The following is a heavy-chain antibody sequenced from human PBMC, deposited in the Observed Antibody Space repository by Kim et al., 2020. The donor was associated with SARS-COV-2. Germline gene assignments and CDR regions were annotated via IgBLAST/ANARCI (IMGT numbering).Heavy chain of an antibody. Sequence: GGSLRLSCAASGFTFSSYAMHWVRQAPGKGLEWVAVISYDGSNKYYADSVKGRFTISRDNSKNTLYLQMNSLRAEDTAVYYCARGSLPCGYSYGCSFDYWGQGTLVTVSS. D-gene: IGHD5-18*01. J-gene: IGHJ4*02. CDR2: ISYDGSNK. CDR3: ARGSLPCGYSYGCSFDY. CDR1: GFTFSSYA. V-gene: IGHV3-30*04.